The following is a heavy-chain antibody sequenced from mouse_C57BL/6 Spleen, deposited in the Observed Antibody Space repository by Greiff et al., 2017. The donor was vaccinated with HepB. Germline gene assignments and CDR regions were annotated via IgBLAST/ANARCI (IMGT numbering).Heavy chain of an antibody. CDR3: ARSDYCGSSAWFAY. V-gene: IGHV1-55*01. CDR1: GYTFTSYW. CDR2: IYPGSGST. D-gene: IGHD1-1*01. J-gene: IGHJ3*01. Sequence: QVQLQQPGAELVKPGASVKMSCKASGYTFTSYWITWVKQRPGQGLEWIGDIYPGSGSTNYNEKFKSKATLTVDTSSSTAYMQLSSLTSEDSAVYYCARSDYCGSSAWFAYWGQGTLVTVSA.